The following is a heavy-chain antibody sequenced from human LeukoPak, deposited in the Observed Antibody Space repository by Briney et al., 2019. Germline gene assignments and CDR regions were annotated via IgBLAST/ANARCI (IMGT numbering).Heavy chain of an antibody. Sequence: PGGSLRLSCAASGVSFSGSAMYWGRQGSGKGREWVGRIRSKATSNATAYAASVKGSFTISSDESKNTAYLQMSSLNTEDTAVYYCTRPYCSSTSCYAWNYWGQGTLVTVSS. CDR3: TRPYCSSTSCYAWNY. J-gene: IGHJ4*02. CDR2: IRSKATSNAT. CDR1: GVSFSGSA. D-gene: IGHD2-2*01. V-gene: IGHV3-73*01.